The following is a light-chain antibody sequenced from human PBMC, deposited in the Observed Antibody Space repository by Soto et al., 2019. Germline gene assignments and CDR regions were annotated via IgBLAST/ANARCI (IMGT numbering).Light chain of an antibody. V-gene: IGKV1-39*01. Sequence: DIQMTQSPSSLSASVGDRVTNTCRASQTISTYLNWYQQKPGKAPKLLIFNAFTLQAGVPSRFSGSGSGTDFTLTIRSLQPEDFATYYCQQSYSTPRLTFGQGTRVDIE. CDR1: QTISTY. CDR2: NAF. CDR3: QQSYSTPRLT. J-gene: IGKJ5*01.